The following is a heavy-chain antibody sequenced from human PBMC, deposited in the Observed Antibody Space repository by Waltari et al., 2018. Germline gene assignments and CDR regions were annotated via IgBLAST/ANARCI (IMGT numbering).Heavy chain of an antibody. CDR3: ARETTGDAFDI. J-gene: IGHJ3*02. CDR2: IYYSGST. CDR1: GGSISSYY. Sequence: QVQLQESGPGLVKPSETLSLTCTVSGGSISSYYWSWIRQPPGKGLEWIGYIYYSGSTNHNPSLKSRVTISVDTSKNQFSLKLSSVTAADTAVYYCARETTGDAFDIWGQGTMVTVSS. D-gene: IGHD4-17*01. V-gene: IGHV4-59*01.